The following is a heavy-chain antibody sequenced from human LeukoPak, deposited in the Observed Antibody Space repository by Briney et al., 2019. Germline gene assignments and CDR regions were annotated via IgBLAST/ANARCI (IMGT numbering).Heavy chain of an antibody. CDR2: ISTYNGNT. CDR3: ARVEYCSSTSCYRDLGDFDY. Sequence: ASVKVSCKASGYTFTSYGISWVRQAPGQGLEWMGWISTYNGNTNYAQKLQGRVTMTTDTSTSTAYMELRSLRSDDTAVYYCARVEYCSSTSCYRDLGDFDYWGQGTLVTVSS. J-gene: IGHJ4*02. D-gene: IGHD2-2*02. V-gene: IGHV1-18*01. CDR1: GYTFTSYG.